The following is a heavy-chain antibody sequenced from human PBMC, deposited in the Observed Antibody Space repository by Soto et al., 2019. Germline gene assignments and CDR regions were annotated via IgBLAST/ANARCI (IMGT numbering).Heavy chain of an antibody. Sequence: GGSLRLSCAASGFTFTGYSMSWVRQAPGKGLEWVSAIVGSGGSTYYADSVKGRFTISRDNSENTLFLQMNNLRAEDTAVYHCAKGGYCSGGSCYSGYFDCWGQGTLVTVSS. CDR2: IVGSGGST. CDR3: AKGGYCSGGSCYSGYFDC. V-gene: IGHV3-23*01. D-gene: IGHD2-15*01. J-gene: IGHJ4*02. CDR1: GFTFTGYS.